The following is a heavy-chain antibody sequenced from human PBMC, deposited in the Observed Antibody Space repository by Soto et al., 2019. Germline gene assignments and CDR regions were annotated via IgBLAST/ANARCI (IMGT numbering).Heavy chain of an antibody. J-gene: IGHJ6*02. D-gene: IGHD5-12*01. CDR2: IIPIFGTA. V-gene: IGHV1-69*06. CDR3: ARNHIVRYYGMDF. Sequence: QVQLVQSGAEVKKPGSSVKVSCKASGGTFSSYAISWVRQAPGQGLEWMGGIIPIFGTANYAQKFQGRVTINADKSTSAAYVELSSLKSDDMDVYYCARNHIVRYYGMDFWGQGTTVTVSS. CDR1: GGTFSSYA.